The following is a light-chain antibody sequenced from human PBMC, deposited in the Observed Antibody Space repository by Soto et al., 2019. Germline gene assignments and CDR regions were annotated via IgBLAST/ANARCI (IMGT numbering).Light chain of an antibody. J-gene: IGLJ1*01. CDR2: EVS. CDR3: SSYTDSSNYV. V-gene: IGLV2-14*01. CDR1: SSDVGAYNY. Sequence: QSALTQPASVSGSPGQSITISCTGTSSDVGAYNYVSWYQQHPGKAPKLMIYEVSNRPSGASHRFSGSKSDNTASLTISGLQAEDEADYYCSSYTDSSNYVFGTGTKVTV.